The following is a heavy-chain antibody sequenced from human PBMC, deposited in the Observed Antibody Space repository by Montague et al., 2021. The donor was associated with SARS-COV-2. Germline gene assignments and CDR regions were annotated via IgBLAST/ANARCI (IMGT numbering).Heavy chain of an antibody. CDR2: IYYSGGT. D-gene: IGHD3-22*01. CDR1: GGSISSNN. CDR3: ARGGGYYNYGMDV. Sequence: SETLSLTCTVSGGSISSNNWSWIRQHPGGGLEWIGYIYYSGGTAYSTPLQSRVTIPLDTSKNQSFLQVTSVTAADTAVYYCARGGGYYNYGMDVWGPGTTVTVSS. V-gene: IGHV4-59*01. J-gene: IGHJ6*02.